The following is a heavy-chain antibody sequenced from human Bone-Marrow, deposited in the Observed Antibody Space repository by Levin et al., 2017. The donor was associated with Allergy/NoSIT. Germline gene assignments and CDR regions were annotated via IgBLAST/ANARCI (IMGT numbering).Heavy chain of an antibody. Sequence: PGESLKISCAASGFTFSSYAMSWVRQAPGKGLEWVSAISGSGGSTYYADSVKGRFTISRDNSKNTLYLQMNSLRAEDTAVYYCAKVSTGIMITFGGVIVIPRGVSPYLRARGAFDIWGQGTMVTVSS. D-gene: IGHD3-16*02. CDR1: GFTFSSYA. J-gene: IGHJ3*02. CDR3: AKVSTGIMITFGGVIVIPRGVSPYLRARGAFDI. V-gene: IGHV3-23*01. CDR2: ISGSGGST.